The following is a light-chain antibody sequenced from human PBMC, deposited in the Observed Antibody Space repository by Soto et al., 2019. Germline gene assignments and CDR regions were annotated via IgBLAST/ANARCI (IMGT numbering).Light chain of an antibody. CDR3: CSYAGNSGV. J-gene: IGLJ3*02. Sequence: QSALTQPASVSGSPGQSIIISCTGTSSDVGSYNFVSWYQQHPGKAPKLMIYEVSKRPSGVSNRFSGSKSGNTASLPISGLQPEDEADYYCCSYAGNSGVFGGGTKVTVL. V-gene: IGLV2-23*02. CDR2: EVS. CDR1: SSDVGSYNF.